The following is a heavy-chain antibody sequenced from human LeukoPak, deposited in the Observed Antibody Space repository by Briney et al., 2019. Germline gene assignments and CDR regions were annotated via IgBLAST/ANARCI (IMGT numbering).Heavy chain of an antibody. CDR3: ARGGSWARHAFDI. D-gene: IGHD5-12*01. CDR1: GFTFSSYW. Sequence: PGGSLRLSCAASGFTFSSYWMSWVRQAPGKGLGWVAVISYDGSNKYYADSVKGRFTISRDNSKSTLYLQMNSLRAEDTAVYYCARGGSWARHAFDIWGQGTMVTVSS. CDR2: ISYDGSNK. J-gene: IGHJ3*02. V-gene: IGHV3-30-3*01.